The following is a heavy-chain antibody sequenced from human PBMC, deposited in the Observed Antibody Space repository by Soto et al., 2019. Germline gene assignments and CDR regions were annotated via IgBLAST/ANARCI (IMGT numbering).Heavy chain of an antibody. CDR3: ARGDSTDCSNGVCSFFYNHDMDV. CDR1: GYSFTDYR. Sequence: ASVNVSCKSSGYSFTDYRIHWVRQAPGQGLECLGRINPKSGGTSTAQKFQGWVTMTTDTSISTASMELTRLTSDDTAIYYCARGDSTDCSNGVCSFFYNHDMDVWGQGTTVTVSS. J-gene: IGHJ6*02. V-gene: IGHV1-2*04. D-gene: IGHD2-8*01. CDR2: INPKSGGT.